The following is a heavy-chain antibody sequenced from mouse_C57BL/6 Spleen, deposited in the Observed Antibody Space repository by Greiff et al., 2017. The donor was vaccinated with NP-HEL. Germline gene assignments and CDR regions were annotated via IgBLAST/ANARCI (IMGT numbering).Heavy chain of an antibody. Sequence: QVQLQQSGTELVKPGASVKLSCKASGYTFTSYWMHWVKQRPGQGLEWIGNIYPSNGFTNYNEKFKSRATLTVDKSSSTAYMQLSSLTSEDSAVYYCARYGGNYGDVDYWGQGTTLTVSS. CDR3: ARYGGNYGDVDY. D-gene: IGHD1-2*01. CDR1: GYTFTSYW. J-gene: IGHJ2*01. CDR2: IYPSNGFT. V-gene: IGHV1-53*01.